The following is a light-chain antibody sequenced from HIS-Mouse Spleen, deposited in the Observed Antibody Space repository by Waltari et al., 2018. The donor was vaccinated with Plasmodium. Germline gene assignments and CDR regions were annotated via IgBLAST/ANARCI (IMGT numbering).Light chain of an antibody. V-gene: IGLV2-8*01. J-gene: IGLJ3*02. CDR2: EVS. Sequence: QSALTQPPSASGSPGQSVTISCTGTSSDVGCYHYVSWYQQHPGKAPKLMIYEVSKRPSGVPDRFSGSKSGNTASLTVSGLQAEDEADYYCSSYAGSNNFWVFGGGTKLTVL. CDR3: SSYAGSNNFWV. CDR1: SSDVGCYHY.